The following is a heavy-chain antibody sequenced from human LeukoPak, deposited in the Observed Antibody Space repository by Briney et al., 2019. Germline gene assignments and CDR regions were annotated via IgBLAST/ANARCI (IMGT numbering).Heavy chain of an antibody. J-gene: IGHJ3*02. V-gene: IGHV3-30-3*01. CDR2: ISYDGSNK. CDR1: GFTFSSYA. D-gene: IGHD3-22*01. Sequence: GGSLRLSCAASGFTFSSYAMHWVRQAPGKGLEWVAVISYDGSNKYYADSVKGRFTISRDNSKNTLHLQMNSLRAEDTAVYYCAKDAKPYYYDSSGYYYAGAFDIWGQGTMVTVSS. CDR3: AKDAKPYYYDSSGYYYAGAFDI.